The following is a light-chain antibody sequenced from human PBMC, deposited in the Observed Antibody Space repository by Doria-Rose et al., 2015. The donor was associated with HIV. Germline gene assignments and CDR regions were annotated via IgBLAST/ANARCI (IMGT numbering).Light chain of an antibody. CDR1: QSFSSTY. CDR2: DGS. CDR3: HQYGTSWT. V-gene: IGKV3-20*01. Sequence: TQSPGTLSLSPGERATLSCRASQSFSSTYLAWDQQKPGQAPSLLIYDGSTRATGIPDRFSASGSGTDFTHTINRLGPEDFALYYCHQYGTSWTFGQGTKVEI. J-gene: IGKJ1*01.